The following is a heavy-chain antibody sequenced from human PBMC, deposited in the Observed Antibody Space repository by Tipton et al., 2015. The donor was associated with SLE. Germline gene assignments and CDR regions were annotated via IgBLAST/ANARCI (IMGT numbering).Heavy chain of an antibody. V-gene: IGHV4-39*07. CDR2: IYYSGST. CDR1: GDSIISSSYY. CDR3: AREARPYYYYYYMDV. J-gene: IGHJ6*03. Sequence: TLSLTCSVSGDSIISSSYYWGWIRQPPGKGLEWIGSIYYSGSTYYNPSLKSRVTISVDTSKNQFSLKLSSVTAADTAVYYCAREARPYYYYYYMDVWGKGTTVTVSS.